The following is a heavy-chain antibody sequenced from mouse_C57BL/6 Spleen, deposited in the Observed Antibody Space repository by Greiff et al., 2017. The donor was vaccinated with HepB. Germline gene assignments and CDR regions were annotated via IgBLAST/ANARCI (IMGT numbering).Heavy chain of an antibody. J-gene: IGHJ4*01. D-gene: IGHD2-4*01. CDR3: AKTPIYYDYPYAMDY. V-gene: IGHV2-5*01. CDR2: IWRGGST. Sequence: QVQLQQSGPGLVQPSQSLSITCTVSGFSLTSYGVHWVRQSPGKGLEWLGVIWRGGSTDYNAAFMSRLSITKYNSKSQVFFKMNSLQADDTAIYYCAKTPIYYDYPYAMDYWGQGTSVTVSS. CDR1: GFSLTSYG.